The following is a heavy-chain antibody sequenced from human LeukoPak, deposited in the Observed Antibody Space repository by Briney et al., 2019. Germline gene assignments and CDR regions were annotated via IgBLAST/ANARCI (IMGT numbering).Heavy chain of an antibody. CDR1: GGSFSGYY. J-gene: IGHJ5*02. Sequence: SETLSLTCAVYGGSFSGYYWSWIRQPPGKGLEWIGEINHSGSTNYNPSLKSRVTISVDTSKNQFSLKLSSVTAADTAVYYCARVEYYYGSGSYGGFDPWGQGTLVTVSS. V-gene: IGHV4-34*01. CDR2: INHSGST. D-gene: IGHD3-10*01. CDR3: ARVEYYYGSGSYGGFDP.